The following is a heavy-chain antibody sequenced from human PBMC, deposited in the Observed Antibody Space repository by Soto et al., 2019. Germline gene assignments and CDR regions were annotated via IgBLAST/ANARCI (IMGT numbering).Heavy chain of an antibody. J-gene: IGHJ3*02. CDR1: GLTFGTYD. CDR3: ARGFVYGSGSLRPGPSDGFDI. D-gene: IGHD3-10*01. V-gene: IGHV3-13*01. CDR2: IGTTGDT. Sequence: LRLSCAASGLTFGTYDMHWVRQVTGKGLEWVSGIGTTGDTYYSGSVKGRFTISREDARNSLYLQMKSLRAGDTAIYYCARGFVYGSGSLRPGPSDGFDIWGQGTMVTVSS.